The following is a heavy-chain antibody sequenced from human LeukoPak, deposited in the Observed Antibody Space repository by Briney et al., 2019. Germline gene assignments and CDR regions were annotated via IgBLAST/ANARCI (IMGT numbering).Heavy chain of an antibody. CDR1: GFIFSSYW. CDR3: AAFSPISTRDGYNDGEDFDY. V-gene: IGHV3-7*05. J-gene: IGHJ4*02. Sequence: GGSLRLSCAASGFIFSSYWMSWVRQAPGKGLEWVANIKQDGSEKYYVDSVKGRFTISRDNAKNSLYLQMNSLRSEDTAVYYCAAFSPISTRDGYNDGEDFDYWGQGTLVTVSS. CDR2: IKQDGSEK. D-gene: IGHD5-24*01.